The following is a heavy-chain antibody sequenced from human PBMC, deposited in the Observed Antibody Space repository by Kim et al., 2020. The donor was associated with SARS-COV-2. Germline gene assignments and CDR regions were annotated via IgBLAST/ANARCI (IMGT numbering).Heavy chain of an antibody. D-gene: IGHD3-10*01. CDR2: INHSGST. CDR1: GSFSGYY. CDR3: ARGAGGPLWFGESAPYYYYYGMDV. J-gene: IGHJ6*02. Sequence: ETLSLTCAVYGSFSGYYWSWIRQPPGKGLEWIGEINHSGSTNYNPSLKSRVTISVDTSKNQFSLKLSSVTAADTAVYYCARGAGGPLWFGESAPYYYYYGMDVWGQGTTVTVSS. V-gene: IGHV4-34*01.